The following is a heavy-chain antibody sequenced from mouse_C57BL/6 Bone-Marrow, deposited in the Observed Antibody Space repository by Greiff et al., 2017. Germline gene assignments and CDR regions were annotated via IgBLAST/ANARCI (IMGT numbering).Heavy chain of an antibody. CDR2: IHPNSGST. D-gene: IGHD1-1*01. CDR3: STYYYGYYAKDY. Sequence: QVQLQQPGAELVKPGASVKLSCKASGYTFTSYWMHWVKQRPGQGLEWIGMIHPNSGSTNYNEKFKSKATLTVDKSSSTAYMQLSSLTSEDSAVYYGSTYYYGYYAKDYWGQGTSVTVSS. V-gene: IGHV1-64*01. CDR1: GYTFTSYW. J-gene: IGHJ4*01.